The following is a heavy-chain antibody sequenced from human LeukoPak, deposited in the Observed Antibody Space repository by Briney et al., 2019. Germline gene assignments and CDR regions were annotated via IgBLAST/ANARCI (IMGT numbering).Heavy chain of an antibody. CDR3: ARAPEGGGLPHY. Sequence: SETLSLTCAVYGGSFSGYYWSWIRQPPGKGLEWIGEINHSGSTNYNPSLESRVTISVDTSKNQFSLKLSSVTAADTAVYYCARAPEGGGLPHYWGQGTLVTVSS. V-gene: IGHV4-34*01. CDR2: INHSGST. J-gene: IGHJ4*02. CDR1: GGSFSGYY. D-gene: IGHD3-16*01.